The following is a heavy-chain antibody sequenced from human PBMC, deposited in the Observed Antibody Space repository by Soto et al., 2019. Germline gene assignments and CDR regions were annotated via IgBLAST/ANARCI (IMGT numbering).Heavy chain of an antibody. CDR2: IYSAGNT. J-gene: IGHJ6*02. CDR3: ARDFVVGGPTINYYYGMDV. CDR1: GFTVSSNY. Sequence: GGSLRLSCAASGFTVSSNYMSWVRQAPGXXXEWISIIYSAGNTYYADSVKGRFTISRDNSKNTLYLQMNSLGAEDTAVYYCARDFVVGGPTINYYYGMDVWGQGTTVTVSS. V-gene: IGHV3-66*01. D-gene: IGHD1-26*01.